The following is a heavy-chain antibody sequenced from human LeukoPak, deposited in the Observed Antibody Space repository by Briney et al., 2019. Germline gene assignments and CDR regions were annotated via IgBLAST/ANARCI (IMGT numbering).Heavy chain of an antibody. D-gene: IGHD2-2*01. CDR1: GYTFTSYD. CDR3: ARDAPGNIVVVPAAMVVSWFDP. Sequence: ASVKVSCKASGYTFTSYDINWVRQATGQGLEWMGWMNPNSGNTGYAQKFQGRVTMTRNTSISTAYMELSSLRSEDTAVYYCARDAPGNIVVVPAAMVVSWFDPWGQGTLVTVSS. J-gene: IGHJ5*02. CDR2: MNPNSGNT. V-gene: IGHV1-8*01.